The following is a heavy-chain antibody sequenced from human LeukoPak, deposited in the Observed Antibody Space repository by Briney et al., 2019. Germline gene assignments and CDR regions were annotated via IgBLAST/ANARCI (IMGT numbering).Heavy chain of an antibody. V-gene: IGHV3-20*04. CDR2: IKWNGGRT. CDR1: GFTFGEYG. Sequence: GGSLRLSCAASGFTFGEYGMSWVRHAPGKGLEWVSGIKWNGGRTGYADSTKGRFTISRENAKNSLNLQMNSLRAEYTALYYWARVRNGYSYDAFDSWGQGTMVTAS. CDR3: ARVRNGYSYDAFDS. D-gene: IGHD5-24*01. J-gene: IGHJ3*02.